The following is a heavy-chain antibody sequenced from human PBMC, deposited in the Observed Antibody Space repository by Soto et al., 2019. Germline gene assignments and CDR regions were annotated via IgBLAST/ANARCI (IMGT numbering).Heavy chain of an antibody. Sequence: QVQLQESGPGLVKPSETLSVTCTVSGGSLSSYSWSWIRQPPGKGLEWIGYIYYGGSTNNNPSLKSRVTISVDTSKNQFSLKLSSVTAADTAVYYCARTPGLGWFDPWGQGTLVTVSS. CDR1: GGSLSSYS. V-gene: IGHV4-59*01. CDR3: ARTPGLGWFDP. J-gene: IGHJ5*02. D-gene: IGHD3-16*01. CDR2: IYYGGST.